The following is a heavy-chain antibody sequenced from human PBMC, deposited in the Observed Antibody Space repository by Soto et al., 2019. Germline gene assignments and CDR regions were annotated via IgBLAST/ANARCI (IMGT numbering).Heavy chain of an antibody. Sequence: QVQLVQSGAEEKKPGASVKVSCKASGYTFTSYAMHWVRQAPGQRLEWMGWINAGNGNTKYSQKFKGRVTITRDTSASTAYMKLSSLRSEDTAVYCCARSIVVVTALDYWGQGTLGTVSS. V-gene: IGHV1-3*05. CDR3: ARSIVVVTALDY. CDR1: GYTFTSYA. CDR2: INAGNGNT. D-gene: IGHD2-21*02. J-gene: IGHJ4*02.